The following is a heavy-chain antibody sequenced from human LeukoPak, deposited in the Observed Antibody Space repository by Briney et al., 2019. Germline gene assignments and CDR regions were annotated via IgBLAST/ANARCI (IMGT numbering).Heavy chain of an antibody. J-gene: IGHJ3*02. Sequence: ASVKVSCKASGYSFTNYDINWVRQATGQGLEWMGWMNPKSGDTGYSQKFQGRVFITRDTSINTAYMELSSLRSEDMAVYYCAREFYYYDSSGYEGAFDIWGQGTMVTVSS. D-gene: IGHD3-22*01. CDR2: MNPKSGDT. CDR3: AREFYYYDSSGYEGAFDI. CDR1: GYSFTNYD. V-gene: IGHV1-8*03.